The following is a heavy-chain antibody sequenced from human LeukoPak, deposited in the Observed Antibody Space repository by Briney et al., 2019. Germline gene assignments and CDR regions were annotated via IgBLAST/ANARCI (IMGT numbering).Heavy chain of an antibody. CDR2: INPNSGGT. D-gene: IGHD1-26*01. V-gene: IGHV1-2*02. Sequence: ASVKVSCKASGYTFTSYDINWVRQAPGQGLEWMGWINPNSGGTNYAQKFQGRVTMARDTSISTAYMELSRLRSDDTAVYYCARDMWDYYYMDVWGKGTTVTVSS. CDR1: GYTFTSYD. CDR3: ARDMWDYYYMDV. J-gene: IGHJ6*03.